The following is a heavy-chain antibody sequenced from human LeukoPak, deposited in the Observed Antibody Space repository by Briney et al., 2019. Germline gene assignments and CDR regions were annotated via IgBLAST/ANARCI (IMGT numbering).Heavy chain of an antibody. CDR3: ARDPSSLRDSFDY. V-gene: IGHV3-7*01. CDR1: GFTFGSYW. Sequence: GGSLRLSCAASGFTFGSYWMSWVRQVPGKGLEWVANIKEDGSEKYYVDSAKGRFTISRDNAKNSLFLQMNSLRAEDTAVYYCARDPSSLRDSFDYWGQGTLVTVSS. CDR2: IKEDGSEK. J-gene: IGHJ4*02.